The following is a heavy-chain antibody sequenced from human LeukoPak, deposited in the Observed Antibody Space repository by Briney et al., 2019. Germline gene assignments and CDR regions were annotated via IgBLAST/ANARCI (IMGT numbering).Heavy chain of an antibody. Sequence: GGSLRLSCAASGVTLRNYAMTWIRQAPGKGLQWVSVISGDGESTYYADSVKGRFTISRDNSKNTLSLQMNSLRAEDTAVYYCARATYYFGSGSYYFYAFNFWGQGTMVTASS. D-gene: IGHD3-10*01. CDR1: GVTLRNYA. J-gene: IGHJ3*01. CDR2: ISGDGEST. V-gene: IGHV3-23*01. CDR3: ARATYYFGSGSYYFYAFNF.